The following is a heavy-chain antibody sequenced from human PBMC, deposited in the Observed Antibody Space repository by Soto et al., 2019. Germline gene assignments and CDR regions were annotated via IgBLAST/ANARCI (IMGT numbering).Heavy chain of an antibody. CDR2: IYPGDSDT. J-gene: IGHJ6*02. CDR3: ARHHGSPGSYFGLDV. V-gene: IGHV5-51*01. D-gene: IGHD6-13*01. CDR1: GYSFTSYW. Sequence: LGESLKISCKGSGYSFTSYWINWVRQMPGKGLEWMGIIYPGDSDTRYSPSFQGKVTISADMSIDTAYLQWRSLKASDTAVYYCARHHGSPGSYFGLDVWGQGTTVTVSS.